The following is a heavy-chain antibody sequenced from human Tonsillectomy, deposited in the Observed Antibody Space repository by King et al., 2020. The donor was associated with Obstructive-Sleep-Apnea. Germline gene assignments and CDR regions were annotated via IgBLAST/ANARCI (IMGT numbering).Heavy chain of an antibody. V-gene: IGHV3-21*01. CDR1: EFTFSSFS. CDR2: ISSSSSYI. Sequence: QLVQSGGGLVKPGGSLRLSCAASEFTFSSFSMNWVRQAPGKGLEWVSSISSSSSYIYYADSVKGRFTISRDNAKNPLYLQMNSLRAEDTALYYCARDLSPTVAAAGTDRRPRYDYYGMDVWGPGTTVTVSS. CDR3: ARDLSPTVAAAGTDRRPRYDYYGMDV. J-gene: IGHJ6*02. D-gene: IGHD6-13*01.